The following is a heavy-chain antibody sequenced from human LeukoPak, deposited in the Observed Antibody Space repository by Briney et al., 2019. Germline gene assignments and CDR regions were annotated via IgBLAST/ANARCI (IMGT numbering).Heavy chain of an antibody. D-gene: IGHD1-20*01. V-gene: IGHV4-39*07. CDR2: IYYSGST. Sequence: SETLSLTCTVSGGSISSSSYYWGWIRQPPGKGLEWIGSIYYSGSTYYNPSLKSRVTISVDTSKNQFSLKLSSVTAADTAVYYCARGDVGYNWINWFDPWGQGTLVTVSS. J-gene: IGHJ5*02. CDR3: ARGDVGYNWINWFDP. CDR1: GGSISSSSYY.